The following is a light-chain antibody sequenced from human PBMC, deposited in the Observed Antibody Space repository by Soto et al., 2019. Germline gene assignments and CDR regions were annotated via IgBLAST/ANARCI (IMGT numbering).Light chain of an antibody. CDR2: DAA. CDR1: QNINTY. J-gene: IGKJ3*01. V-gene: IGKV1-39*01. Sequence: DIQMTQSPYSLSAAVGDRVTIACRASQNINTYLNWYQQKPGKAPKLLIFDAASLQSGVPSRFSGGGSRTDFTLTITILQPEDFATYYCQQTSSAPFTFGPGTKVDIK. CDR3: QQTSSAPFT.